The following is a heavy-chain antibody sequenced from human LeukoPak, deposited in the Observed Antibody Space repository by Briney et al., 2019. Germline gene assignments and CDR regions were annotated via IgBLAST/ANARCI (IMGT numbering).Heavy chain of an antibody. Sequence: PAGGSLRLSCAASGFTFLNYSMNWVRQAPGKGLEWVSCITSSGSSLYYADSVKGRFTISRDTAKNSLYLRMNSLRAEDTAVYYCARVGYCSSTSCPRNFDYWGQGTLVTVYS. CDR3: ARVGYCSSTSCPRNFDY. D-gene: IGHD2-2*01. J-gene: IGHJ4*02. V-gene: IGHV3-48*04. CDR2: ITSSGSSL. CDR1: GFTFLNYS.